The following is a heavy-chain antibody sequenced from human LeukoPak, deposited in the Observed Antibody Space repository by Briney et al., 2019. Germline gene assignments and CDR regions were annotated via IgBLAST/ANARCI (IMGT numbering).Heavy chain of an antibody. V-gene: IGHV3-23*01. Sequence: GGSLRPSCAASGFTFSSYAMSWVRQAPGKGLEWVSAISGSGGSTYYADSVKGRFTISRDNSKNTLYLQMNSLRAEDTAVYYCVDMVRGVIIGGLDDYWGQGTLVTVSS. CDR2: ISGSGGST. J-gene: IGHJ4*02. D-gene: IGHD3-10*01. CDR1: GFTFSSYA. CDR3: VDMVRGVIIGGLDDY.